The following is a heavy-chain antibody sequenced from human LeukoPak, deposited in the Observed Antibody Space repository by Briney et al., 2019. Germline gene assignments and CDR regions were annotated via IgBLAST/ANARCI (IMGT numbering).Heavy chain of an antibody. V-gene: IGHV3-74*01. CDR2: GSST. CDR3: ARVATYYDSSGYNSGYFDY. Sequence: GSSTTYAASVQRRFTISRDNAKNRLYVQMNSVRAEDTAVYYCARVATYYDSSGYNSGYFDYWGQGTLVTVSS. J-gene: IGHJ4*02. D-gene: IGHD3-22*01.